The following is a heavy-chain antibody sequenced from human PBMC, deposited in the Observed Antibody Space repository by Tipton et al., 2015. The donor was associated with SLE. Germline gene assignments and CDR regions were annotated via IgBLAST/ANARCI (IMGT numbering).Heavy chain of an antibody. CDR3: ARVAGDSSGYCDY. CDR2: IYYSGST. CDR1: GGSFSGYY. J-gene: IGHJ4*02. V-gene: IGHV4-34*01. Sequence: LRLSCAVYGGSFSGYYWSWIRQSPGKGLEWFGSIYYSGSTYYNPSLKSRVTISVDTSKNQFSLKLSSVTAADTAVYYCARVAGDSSGYCDYWGQGTLVTVSS. D-gene: IGHD3-22*01.